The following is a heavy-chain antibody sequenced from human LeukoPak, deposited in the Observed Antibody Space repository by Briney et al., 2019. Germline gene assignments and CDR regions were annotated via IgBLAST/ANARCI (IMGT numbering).Heavy chain of an antibody. V-gene: IGHV3-30-3*01. D-gene: IGHD2-21*01. CDR3: ARDRVVLRTLDY. Sequence: PGGSLRLSCAASGFTFSSHAMHWVRQAPGKGLEWVAVISYDGSNKYYADSVKGRFTISRDNSKNTLYLQMNSLRAEDTAVYYCARDRVVLRTLDYWGQGTLVTVSS. J-gene: IGHJ4*02. CDR1: GFTFSSHA. CDR2: ISYDGSNK.